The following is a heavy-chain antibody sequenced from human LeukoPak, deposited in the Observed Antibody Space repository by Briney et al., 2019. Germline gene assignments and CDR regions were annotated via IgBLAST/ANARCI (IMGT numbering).Heavy chain of an antibody. CDR3: ATLIQDSGIFRGLVY. J-gene: IGHJ4*02. V-gene: IGHV3-64*01. Sequence: GGSLRLSCAASGFSFSNYAMHWVRHAPGEGVEFVSAISSNGATTHYANSVKVRFTISRDSSKSTLFLQMGSLTTEDMAVYYCATLIQDSGIFRGLVYWGQGILVTVSS. D-gene: IGHD3-10*01. CDR2: ISSNGATT. CDR1: GFSFSNYA.